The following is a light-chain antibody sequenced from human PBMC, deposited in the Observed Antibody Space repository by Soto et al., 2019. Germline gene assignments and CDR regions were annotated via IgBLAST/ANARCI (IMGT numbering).Light chain of an antibody. Sequence: QSALTQPRSVSGSPGQSVTISCTGTSSDVGGYNYVSWYQQHPGKAPKLMIYDVSKRPSGVPGRFSGSKSGNTTSLTISGLQAEDEAEYYCCSYAGSYTFWVFGGGTKLTVL. CDR3: CSYAGSYTFWV. CDR2: DVS. V-gene: IGLV2-11*01. J-gene: IGLJ3*02. CDR1: SSDVGGYNY.